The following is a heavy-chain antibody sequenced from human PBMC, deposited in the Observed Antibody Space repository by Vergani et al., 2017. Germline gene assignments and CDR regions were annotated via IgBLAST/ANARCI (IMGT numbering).Heavy chain of an antibody. CDR3: ARSGYSGYDYPYYFDY. V-gene: IGHV4-34*01. CDR2: INHSGST. Sequence: QVQLQQWGAGLLKTSETLSLTCAVYGGSFSGYYWSWIRQPPGKGLEWIGEINHSGSTYYNPSLKSRVTISVDTSKNQFSLKLSSVTAADTAVYYCARSGYSGYDYPYYFDYWGQGTLVTVSS. D-gene: IGHD5-12*01. CDR1: GGSFSGYY. J-gene: IGHJ4*02.